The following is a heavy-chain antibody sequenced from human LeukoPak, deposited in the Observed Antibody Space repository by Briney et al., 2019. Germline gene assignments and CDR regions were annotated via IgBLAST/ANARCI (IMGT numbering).Heavy chain of an antibody. D-gene: IGHD1-26*01. Sequence: GESLKISCKGSGYSFINYWIGWVRPMPGKGLEWMGIIFPADSHTRYSPSFQGQVTFSVDKPTSTAYLQWSSLKASDTAIYYCARQEMGGTMTFDLWGQGTMVTVSS. CDR1: GYSFINYW. V-gene: IGHV5-51*01. CDR3: ARQEMGGTMTFDL. CDR2: IFPADSHT. J-gene: IGHJ3*01.